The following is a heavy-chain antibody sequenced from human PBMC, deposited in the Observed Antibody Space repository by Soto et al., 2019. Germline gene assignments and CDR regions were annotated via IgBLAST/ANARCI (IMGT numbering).Heavy chain of an antibody. J-gene: IGHJ4*02. V-gene: IGHV3-23*01. CDR3: ATPTVGATDTLFAF. CDR2: ISGSGGST. Sequence: TRIIQDPGKGLEWVSAISGSGGSTYYADSVKGRFTISRDNSKNTLYLQMNSLRAEDTAVYYCATPTVGATDTLFAFWGQGTLVTVSS. D-gene: IGHD1-26*01.